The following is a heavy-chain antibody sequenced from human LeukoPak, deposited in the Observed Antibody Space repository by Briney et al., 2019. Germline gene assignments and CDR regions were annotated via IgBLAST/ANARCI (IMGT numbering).Heavy chain of an antibody. CDR3: ARDPNLYSGNYDTY. CDR1: GFTFSSYW. CDR2: INHNGNVN. Sequence: PGGSLRLSCAASGFTFSSYWMNWARQAPGKGLEWVASINHNGNVNYYVDSVKGRFTISRDNAKNSLYLQMSNLRAEDTAVYFCARDPNLYSGNYDTYWGQGTLVTVSS. D-gene: IGHD1-26*01. V-gene: IGHV3-7*03. J-gene: IGHJ4*02.